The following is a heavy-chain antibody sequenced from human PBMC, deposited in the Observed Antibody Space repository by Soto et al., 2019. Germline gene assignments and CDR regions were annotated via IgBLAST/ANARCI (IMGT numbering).Heavy chain of an antibody. CDR1: GFTVSSYA. V-gene: IGHV3-23*01. CDR2: ISGSGGST. J-gene: IGHJ4*02. CDR3: AKENGYSSSWFEFAY. Sequence: EVQLLESGGGLVQPGGSLRLSCAASGFTVSSYAMSWVRQSPGKGLEWVSAISGSGGSTYYADSVKGRFTISRDNSKNTLYLQMHSLRAEDTAVYYCAKENGYSSSWFEFAYWGKGTLVTVSS. D-gene: IGHD6-13*01.